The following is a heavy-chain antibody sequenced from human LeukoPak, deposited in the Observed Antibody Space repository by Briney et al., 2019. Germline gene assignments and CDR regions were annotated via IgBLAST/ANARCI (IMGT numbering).Heavy chain of an antibody. CDR1: GFTSSSYA. CDR3: ARDQYYYDSSGYPSY. J-gene: IGHJ4*02. Sequence: GGSLRLSCAASGFTSSSYAMHWVRQAPGKGLEGGAVISYDGSNKYYADSVKGRFTISRDNSKNTLYLQMNSLRAEDTAVYYCARDQYYYDSSGYPSYWGQGTLVTVSS. V-gene: IGHV3-30*04. CDR2: ISYDGSNK. D-gene: IGHD3-22*01.